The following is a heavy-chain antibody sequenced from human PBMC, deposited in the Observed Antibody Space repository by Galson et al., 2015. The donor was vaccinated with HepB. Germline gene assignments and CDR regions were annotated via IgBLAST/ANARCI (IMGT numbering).Heavy chain of an antibody. CDR2: IGTAGDT. J-gene: IGHJ4*02. V-gene: IGHV3-13*01. Sequence: SLRLSCAASGFTFSSYDMHWVRQATGKGLEWVSAIGTAGDTYYPDSVKGRFTISRDNSKNTLYLQMNSLRAEDTAVYYCAKELSGWRLGCRGQGTLVTVSS. CDR1: GFTFSSYD. CDR3: AKELSGWRLGC. D-gene: IGHD6-19*01.